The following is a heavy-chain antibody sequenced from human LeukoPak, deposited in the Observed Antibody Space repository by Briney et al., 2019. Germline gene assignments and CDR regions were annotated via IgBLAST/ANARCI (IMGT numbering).Heavy chain of an antibody. J-gene: IGHJ5*02. V-gene: IGHV4-34*01. D-gene: IGHD6-19*01. CDR2: INHSGST. CDR1: GGSFSGYY. Sequence: SETLSLTCAVYGGSFSGYYWSWIRQPPGKGLEWIGEINHSGSTNYNPSLKSRVTISVDTSKNQFSLKLSSVTAADTAVYYCARLIAVAGPGETWGQGTLVTVSS. CDR3: ARLIAVAGPGET.